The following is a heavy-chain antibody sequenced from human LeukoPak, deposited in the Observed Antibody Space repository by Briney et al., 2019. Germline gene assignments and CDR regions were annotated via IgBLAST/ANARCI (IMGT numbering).Heavy chain of an antibody. V-gene: IGHV4-39*01. CDR1: GGSISSGIYY. Sequence: KPSETLSLTCKVSGGSISSGIYYWGWIRQPPGKGLEWIGSIYYSGSTYYNPSLKSRVTISVDTSRNQFSLKLSSVTAADTAVYYCARLDGDYCSGGSCYMDVWGKGTTVTISS. CDR2: IYYSGST. D-gene: IGHD2-15*01. J-gene: IGHJ6*03. CDR3: ARLDGDYCSGGSCYMDV.